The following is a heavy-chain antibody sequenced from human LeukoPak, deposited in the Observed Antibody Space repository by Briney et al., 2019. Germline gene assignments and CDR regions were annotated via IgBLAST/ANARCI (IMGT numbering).Heavy chain of an antibody. Sequence: PSVKLSCKASGGTFSSYAISWVRQAPGQGLEWMGGILPIFGTANYAQNLQGRVTITADESTRTAYMELSSLRCEDTAVYSCARVELTRANFYYYYGMDVWGKGTTVTVSS. CDR3: ARVELTRANFYYYYGMDV. CDR1: GGTFSSYA. J-gene: IGHJ6*04. V-gene: IGHV1-69*01. D-gene: IGHD1-26*01. CDR2: ILPIFGTA.